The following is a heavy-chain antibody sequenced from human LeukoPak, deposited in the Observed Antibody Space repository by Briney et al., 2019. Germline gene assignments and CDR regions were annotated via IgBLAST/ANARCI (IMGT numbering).Heavy chain of an antibody. Sequence: GGSLRLSCAASGFTFSSYAMSWVRQAPGKGLEWGSAISGSGGSTYYADSVKGRFTISRDNSKNTLYPQMNSLRAEDTAVYYCAKDRGYCSGGSCDFDYWGQGTLVTVSS. CDR1: GFTFSSYA. CDR2: ISGSGGST. V-gene: IGHV3-23*01. CDR3: AKDRGYCSGGSCDFDY. J-gene: IGHJ4*02. D-gene: IGHD2-15*01.